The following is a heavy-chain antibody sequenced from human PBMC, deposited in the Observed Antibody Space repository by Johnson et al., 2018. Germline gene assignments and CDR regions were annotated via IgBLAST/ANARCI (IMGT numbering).Heavy chain of an antibody. CDR1: GFTFDDYA. CDR2: INYNIKHI. J-gene: IGHJ6*03. V-gene: IGHV3-9*01. Sequence: EVRLGEAGGGLVQPGRSLRLCCVASGFTFDDYAMHWVRQPPGKGLESVATINYNIKHIAYVDSVKGRFTISRDNSKNSLYLQMNRLRAEDTALYYCAKEMSRGSGGYYYYMDVWGKGTTVTVSS. D-gene: IGHD2-15*01. CDR3: AKEMSRGSGGYYYYMDV.